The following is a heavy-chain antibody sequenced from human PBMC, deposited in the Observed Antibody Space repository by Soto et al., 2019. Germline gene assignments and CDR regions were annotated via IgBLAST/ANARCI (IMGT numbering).Heavy chain of an antibody. Sequence: ASVKVSCKASGYTFTGYYMHWVRQAPGQGLEWMGWINPNSGGTNYAQKFQGWVTMTRDTSISTAYMELSRLRSDDTAVYYCARALSDKWNYGPFFDYWGQGTLVTVSS. CDR3: ARALSDKWNYGPFFDY. CDR2: INPNSGGT. D-gene: IGHD1-7*01. V-gene: IGHV1-2*04. CDR1: GYTFTGYY. J-gene: IGHJ4*02.